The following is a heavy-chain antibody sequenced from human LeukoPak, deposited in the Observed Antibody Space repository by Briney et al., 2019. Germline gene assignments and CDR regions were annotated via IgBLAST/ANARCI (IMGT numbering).Heavy chain of an antibody. D-gene: IGHD3-9*01. CDR3: ARDLGLRYFDSDGY. CDR1: GFTFDDYG. V-gene: IGHV3-20*04. CDR2: ITWNGGQT. Sequence: GGSLRLSCAASGFTFDDYGMSWVRQGPGKGLEWVSTITWNGGQTAYADSVKGRFTISRDNAKNSLYLQMNSLRAEDTAVYYCARDLGLRYFDSDGYWGQGTLVTVSS. J-gene: IGHJ4*02.